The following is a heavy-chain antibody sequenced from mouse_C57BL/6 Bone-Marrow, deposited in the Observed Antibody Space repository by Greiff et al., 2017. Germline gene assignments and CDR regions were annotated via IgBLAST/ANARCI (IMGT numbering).Heavy chain of an antibody. D-gene: IGHD2-4*01. J-gene: IGHJ3*01. CDR2: ISDGGSYT. CDR1: GFTFSSYA. Sequence: EVQRVESGGGLVKPGGSLKLSCAASGFTFSSYAMSWVRQTPEKRLEWVATISDGGSYTYYPDNVKGRFTISRDNAKNNLYLQMSHLKSEDTAMYYCARWGDYDPFAYWGQGTLVTGSA. CDR3: ARWGDYDPFAY. V-gene: IGHV5-4*01.